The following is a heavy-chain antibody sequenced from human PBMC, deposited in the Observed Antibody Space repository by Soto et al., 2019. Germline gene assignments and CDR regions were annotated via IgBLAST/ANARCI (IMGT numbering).Heavy chain of an antibody. V-gene: IGHV4-59*01. Sequence: SETLCVTCTVAGGSIGGFYWSWIRQHPGKGLEWIGYVSYTGNTDYNPSLKSRVSISVDTSKNQFSLSLTSVTAADTAVYYCASGRRSSSSPYYFDYWGQGALVTAPQ. CDR3: ASGRRSSSSPYYFDY. J-gene: IGHJ4*02. D-gene: IGHD3-3*01. CDR2: VSYTGNT. CDR1: GGSIGGFY.